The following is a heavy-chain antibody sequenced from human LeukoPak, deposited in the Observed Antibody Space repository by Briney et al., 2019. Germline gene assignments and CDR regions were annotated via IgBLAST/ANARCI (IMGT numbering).Heavy chain of an antibody. D-gene: IGHD2-15*01. Sequence: GASVKVSCKASGYTFTGYSMHWVRQAPGQGLEWMGWISPNRGDTNYAQKFQGRVTLTRDTSITTVYMELSSLRSDDTAVYYCAREISRTLFYWGQGALVTVSS. J-gene: IGHJ4*02. CDR1: GYTFTGYS. CDR2: ISPNRGDT. V-gene: IGHV1-2*02. CDR3: AREISRTLFY.